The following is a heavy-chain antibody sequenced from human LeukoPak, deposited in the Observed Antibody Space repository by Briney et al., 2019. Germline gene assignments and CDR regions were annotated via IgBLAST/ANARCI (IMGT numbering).Heavy chain of an antibody. CDR2: INSDGSGT. V-gene: IGHV3-74*01. J-gene: IGHJ2*01. CDR3: ARDRSSSGYWYFDL. CDR1: GFXFSSYW. Sequence: GGSLRLSCTASGFXFSSYWILWVRQAPGKGLVWVSRINSDGSGTSYADSVKGRFTISRDNAKNTLYLQMNSLRAEDTAVYYCARDRSSSGYWYFDLWGRGTLVTVSS. D-gene: IGHD6-6*01.